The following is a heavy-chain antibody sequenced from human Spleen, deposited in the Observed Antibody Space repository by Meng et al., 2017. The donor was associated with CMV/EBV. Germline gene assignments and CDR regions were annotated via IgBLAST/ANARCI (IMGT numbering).Heavy chain of an antibody. Sequence: GGSLRLSCAASGFTFSSYAMHWVRQAPGKGLEWVAVISYDGSNKYYADSVKGRFTISRDNSKNTLYLQMNSLRAEDTAVYYCAREKGGPTRGSFDYWGQGTLVTVSS. J-gene: IGHJ4*02. CDR2: ISYDGSNK. CDR3: AREKGGPTRGSFDY. D-gene: IGHD1-26*01. V-gene: IGHV3-30*04. CDR1: GFTFSSYA.